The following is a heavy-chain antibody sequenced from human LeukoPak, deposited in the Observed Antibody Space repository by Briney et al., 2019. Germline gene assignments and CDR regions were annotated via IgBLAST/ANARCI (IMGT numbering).Heavy chain of an antibody. CDR2: ISRSGGSA. Sequence: PGGSLRLSCAASGFTFSSYGMHWVRQAPGKGLEWVSAISRSGGSAYYADSVKGRFTISRDNSKNTLYLQMNSLRAEDTALYYCAKRSDYGGDWNYFDYWGQGTPVTVSS. V-gene: IGHV3-23*01. CDR1: GFTFSSYG. J-gene: IGHJ4*02. D-gene: IGHD4-23*01. CDR3: AKRSDYGGDWNYFDY.